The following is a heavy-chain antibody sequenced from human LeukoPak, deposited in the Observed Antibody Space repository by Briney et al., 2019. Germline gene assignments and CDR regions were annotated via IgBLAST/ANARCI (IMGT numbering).Heavy chain of an antibody. Sequence: GESLKISCKGSGYSFTSYWIGWVRQMPGKGLEWMGIIYPGDSDTRYSPSFQGQVTISADKSISTAYLQWSSLKASDTAMYYCAGHSAYGSGSFAVGYWGQGTLVTVSS. CDR3: AGHSAYGSGSFAVGY. V-gene: IGHV5-51*01. CDR2: IYPGDSDT. D-gene: IGHD3-10*01. CDR1: GYSFTSYW. J-gene: IGHJ4*02.